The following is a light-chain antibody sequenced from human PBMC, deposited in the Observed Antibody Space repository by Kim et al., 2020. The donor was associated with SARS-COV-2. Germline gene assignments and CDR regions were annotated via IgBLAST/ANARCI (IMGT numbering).Light chain of an antibody. Sequence: EIVLTQSPGTLSLSPGERATLSCRASQSVSSSYLVWYQQKPGQAPRLLIYGASSRATGIPDRFSGSGSGTDFTLTISRLEPEDFVVYYCQQYDTSPYTFGQGTKLEIK. CDR1: QSVSSSY. CDR2: GAS. V-gene: IGKV3-20*01. J-gene: IGKJ2*01. CDR3: QQYDTSPYT.